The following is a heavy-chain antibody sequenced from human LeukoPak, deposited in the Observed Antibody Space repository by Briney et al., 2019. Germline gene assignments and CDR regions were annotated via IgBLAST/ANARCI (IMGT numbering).Heavy chain of an antibody. J-gene: IGHJ5*02. D-gene: IGHD2-2*01. V-gene: IGHV3-74*01. Sequence: GGSLRLSCAASGFTFSTYWMHWVRQAPGKGPVWVSRINSGGTTTNYADFVKGRFTISRDNAKNTLYLQMNSLRGEDTAVYYCATSNWFDPWGQGTLVTVSS. CDR3: ATSNWFDP. CDR1: GFTFSTYW. CDR2: INSGGTTT.